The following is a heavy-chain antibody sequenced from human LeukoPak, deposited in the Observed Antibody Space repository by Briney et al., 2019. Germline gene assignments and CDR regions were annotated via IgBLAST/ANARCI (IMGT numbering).Heavy chain of an antibody. CDR2: ISSGGAPI. D-gene: IGHD4-17*01. CDR3: ARLGFGDYGDY. CDR1: GFTFSAYS. J-gene: IGHJ4*02. V-gene: IGHV3-48*02. Sequence: PGGSLRLSCAASGFTFSAYSMNWVGQAPGEGLEWVSHISSGGAPIFYADSVKGRFTISRDNGQNSLYLQMNSLRDGDTAMYYCARLGFGDYGDYWGQGTLVTVSS.